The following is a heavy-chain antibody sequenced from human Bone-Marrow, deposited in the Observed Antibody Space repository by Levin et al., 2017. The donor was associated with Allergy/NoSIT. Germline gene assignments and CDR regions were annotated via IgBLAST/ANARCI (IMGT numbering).Heavy chain of an antibody. CDR2: ISGSGGST. CDR3: AKDLVKRGRIRGGGHGMDG. Sequence: GESLKISCAASGFTFSSYAMSWVRQAPGKGLEWVSAISGSGGSTYYADSVKGRFTISRDNSKNTLYLQMNSLRAEDTAVYYCAKDLVKRGRIRGGGHGMDGWGQGTTVTVAS. CDR1: GFTFSSYA. J-gene: IGHJ6*02. V-gene: IGHV3-23*01. D-gene: IGHD3-16*01.